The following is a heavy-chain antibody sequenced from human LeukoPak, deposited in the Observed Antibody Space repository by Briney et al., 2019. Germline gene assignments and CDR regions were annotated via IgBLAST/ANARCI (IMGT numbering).Heavy chain of an antibody. J-gene: IGHJ4*02. Sequence: GGSLRLSCAASGFTFEDYAMHWVRQAPGKGLEWASGISWNSGSIGYADSVKGRFTISRDNAKNSLYLQMNSLRAEDTALYYCAKDIGMDYYDSSGYSNYFDYWGQGTLVTVSS. V-gene: IGHV3-9*01. CDR1: GFTFEDYA. CDR2: ISWNSGSI. CDR3: AKDIGMDYYDSSGYSNYFDY. D-gene: IGHD3-22*01.